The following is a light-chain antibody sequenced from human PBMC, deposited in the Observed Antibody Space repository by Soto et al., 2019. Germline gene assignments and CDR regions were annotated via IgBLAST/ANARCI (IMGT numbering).Light chain of an antibody. V-gene: IGLV1-44*01. Sequence: QSVLTQPPSASGTPGQRVTISCSGSSSNIGSNTVNWYQQLPGTAPKLLIHEVDKRPSGVPDRFSGSKSGNTASLTVSGLQPDDEGLYYCSSYAGNNNFLFGGGTQLTVL. J-gene: IGLJ2*01. CDR2: EVD. CDR1: SSNIGSNT. CDR3: SSYAGNNNFL.